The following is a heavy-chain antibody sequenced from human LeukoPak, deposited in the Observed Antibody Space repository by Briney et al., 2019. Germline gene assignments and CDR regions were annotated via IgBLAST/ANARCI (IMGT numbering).Heavy chain of an antibody. CDR1: GFTFDDYG. Sequence: GGSLRLSCAASGFTFDDYGMHWVRQPPGKGLEWVSGISWNSGNIGYADSVKGRFTISRDNAKNSLYLQMDILKPEDTAFYYCAKVDGYNSGWYDSWGQGTLVTVSS. D-gene: IGHD6-19*01. CDR2: ISWNSGNI. V-gene: IGHV3-9*01. J-gene: IGHJ5*01. CDR3: AKVDGYNSGWYDS.